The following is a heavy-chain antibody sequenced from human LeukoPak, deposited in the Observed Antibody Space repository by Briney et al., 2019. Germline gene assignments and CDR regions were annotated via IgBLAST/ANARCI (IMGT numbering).Heavy chain of an antibody. CDR1: GYTITSGYY. D-gene: IGHD3-10*01. Sequence: SETLSLTCTVSGYTITSGYYWGWFRQPPGKGLEWIGGIYHAGNTYYNPSLKSRVTISVDTSKNHFSLKLSSVTAADTAVYYCARVLYLRGLDAFDIWGQGTMVTVSS. J-gene: IGHJ3*02. V-gene: IGHV4-38-2*02. CDR3: ARVLYLRGLDAFDI. CDR2: IYHAGNT.